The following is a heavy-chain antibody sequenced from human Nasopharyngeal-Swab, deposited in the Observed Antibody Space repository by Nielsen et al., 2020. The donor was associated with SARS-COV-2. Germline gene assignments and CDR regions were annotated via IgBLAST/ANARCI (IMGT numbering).Heavy chain of an antibody. D-gene: IGHD3-3*01. V-gene: IGHV4-61*01. Sequence: SETLSLTCTVSGGSVSSGSYYWSWIRQSPGRGLEWLGYAHYIGSTNYNPSLKSRVTISVDTSKNQFSLKLTSMTAADTAVYYCARGFLANGWEHAGWTYFDYWGQGTLVTVSS. CDR2: AHYIGST. CDR1: GGSVSSGSYY. CDR3: ARGFLANGWEHAGWTYFDY. J-gene: IGHJ4*02.